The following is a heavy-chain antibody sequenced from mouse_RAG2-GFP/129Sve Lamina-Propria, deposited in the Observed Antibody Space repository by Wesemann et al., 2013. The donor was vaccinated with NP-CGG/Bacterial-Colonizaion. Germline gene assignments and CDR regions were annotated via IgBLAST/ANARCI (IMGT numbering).Heavy chain of an antibody. D-gene: IGHD2-2*01. Sequence: EVQLVESGGDLVKPGGSLKLSCAASGFTFSSYGMSWVRQTPDKRLEWVATISGGGSYTYYPDSVKGRFSISRDNAKNNLYLQMSSLKSEDTALYYCARPEGYYGYFDVWGTGTTVTVSS. J-gene: IGHJ1*03. CDR1: GFTFSSYG. V-gene: IGHV5-6*01. CDR3: ARPEGYYGYFDV. CDR2: ISGGGSYT.